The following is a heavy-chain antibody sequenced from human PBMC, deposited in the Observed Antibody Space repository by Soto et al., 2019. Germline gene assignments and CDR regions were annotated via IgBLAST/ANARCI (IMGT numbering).Heavy chain of an antibody. CDR1: GFTFSSYS. CDR2: ISSSSSTI. J-gene: IGHJ6*02. Sequence: GGSLRLSCAASGFTFSSYSMNWVRQAPGKGLEWVSYISSSSSTIYYADSVKGRFTISRDNAKNSLYLQMNSLRDEDTAVYYCARLFGEFSYYYYGMDVWGQGTTVTVSS. D-gene: IGHD3-10*02. V-gene: IGHV3-48*02. CDR3: ARLFGEFSYYYYGMDV.